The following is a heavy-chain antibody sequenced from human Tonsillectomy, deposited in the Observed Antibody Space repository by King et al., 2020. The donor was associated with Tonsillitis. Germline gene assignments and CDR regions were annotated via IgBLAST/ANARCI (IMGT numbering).Heavy chain of an antibody. Sequence: VQLVESGGGLVQPGRSLRLSCAASGFTFDDYAMHWVRQAPGKGLEWVSGISWNSGSIAYAESVKGRFTISRDNAKNSLYLQMNSLRAEDTALYFCAKDIALTIFGMDVWGQGTTVTVSS. V-gene: IGHV3-9*01. J-gene: IGHJ6*02. CDR2: ISWNSGSI. CDR3: AKDIALTIFGMDV. CDR1: GFTFDDYA. D-gene: IGHD3-3*02.